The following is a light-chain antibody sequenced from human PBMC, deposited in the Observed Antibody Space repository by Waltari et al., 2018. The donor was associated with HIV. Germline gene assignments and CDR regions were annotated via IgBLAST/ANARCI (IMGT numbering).Light chain of an antibody. CDR2: GNS. CDR3: QSYDSSLSGYVV. J-gene: IGLJ2*01. V-gene: IGLV1-40*01. CDR1: SSNIGAGYD. Sequence: SVLTQPPSVSGAPGQRVTIPCTGSSSNIGAGYDVHWYQQLPGTAPKLLIYGNSNRPSGVPDRFSGSKSGTSASLAITGLQAEDEADYYCQSYDSSLSGYVVFGGGTKLTVL.